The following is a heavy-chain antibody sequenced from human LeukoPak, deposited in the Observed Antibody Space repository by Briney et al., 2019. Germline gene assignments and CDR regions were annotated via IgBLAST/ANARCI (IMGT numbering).Heavy chain of an antibody. CDR1: DVSISSGGYY. CDR3: ARRSASIVVVVAAIDAFDI. Sequence: PSETLSLTCTVSDVSISSGGYYWSWIPQHPGKGLVSIGYIYYSGSTYYIPSLKSRVTIAVDRSKKQFSLKLSSVTAEDKAVYYCARRSASIVVVVAAIDAFDIWGQGTMVTVSS. V-gene: IGHV4-31*03. CDR2: IYYSGST. J-gene: IGHJ3*02. D-gene: IGHD2-15*01.